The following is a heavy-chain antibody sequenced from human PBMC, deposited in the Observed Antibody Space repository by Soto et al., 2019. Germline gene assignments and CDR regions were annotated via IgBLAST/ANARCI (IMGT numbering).Heavy chain of an antibody. CDR1: GFTFNTYA. J-gene: IGHJ4*02. CDR2: ISATGGST. V-gene: IGHV3-23*01. CDR3: ARAQWLDIDY. D-gene: IGHD6-19*01. Sequence: GGSLRLSCAASGFTFNTYAMNWVRQAPGKGLEWVATISATGGSTYYADSVKGRFTISRDNSKNTLYLQMNSLRSEDTAVYYCARAQWLDIDYWGQGTLVTVSS.